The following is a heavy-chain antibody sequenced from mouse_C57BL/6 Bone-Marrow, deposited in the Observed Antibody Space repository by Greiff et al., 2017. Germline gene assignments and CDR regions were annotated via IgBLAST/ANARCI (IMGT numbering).Heavy chain of an antibody. CDR1: GYTFTSYW. V-gene: IGHV1-52*01. J-gene: IGHJ1*03. CDR3: AIKDYYGSSSYWYFDV. CDR2: IDPSDSET. D-gene: IGHD1-1*01. Sequence: VQLKQPGAELVRPGSSVKLSCKASGYTFTSYWMHWVKQRPIQGLEWIGNIDPSDSETHYNQKFKDKATLTVDKSSSTAYMQLSSLTSEDSAVYYCAIKDYYGSSSYWYFDVWGTGTTVTVSS.